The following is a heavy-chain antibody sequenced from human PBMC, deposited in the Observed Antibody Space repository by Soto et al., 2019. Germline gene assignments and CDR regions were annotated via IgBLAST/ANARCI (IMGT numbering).Heavy chain of an antibody. CDR2: IHSDANT. V-gene: IGHV3-53*01. CDR3: ARHVWLES. J-gene: IGHJ5*01. Sequence: VGSLRLSCAASGFNVSSNSMIWVRQAPGKGLEWLSLIHSDANTKYADSVKGRFTISRGSFENTVYLQMNSLRAEDTAVYYCARHVWLESWGQGTLVTVSS. CDR1: GFNVSSNS.